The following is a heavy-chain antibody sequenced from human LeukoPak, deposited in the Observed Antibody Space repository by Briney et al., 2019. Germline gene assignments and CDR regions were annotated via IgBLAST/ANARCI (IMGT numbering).Heavy chain of an antibody. CDR2: INPSGGST. J-gene: IGHJ4*02. D-gene: IGHD6-13*01. V-gene: IGHV1-46*01. CDR1: GYTFTSYY. Sequence: ASAKVSCKASGYTFTSYYMHRVRQAPGQGLEWMGIINPSGGSTSYAQKFQGRVTMTRDTSTSTVYMELSSLRSEDTAVYYCARPTTGYSSSWPFDYWGQGTLVTVSS. CDR3: ARPTTGYSSSWPFDY.